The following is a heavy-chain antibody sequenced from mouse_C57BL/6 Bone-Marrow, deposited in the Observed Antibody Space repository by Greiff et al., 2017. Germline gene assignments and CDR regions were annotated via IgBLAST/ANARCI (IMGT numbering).Heavy chain of an antibody. CDR3: ARGTGPY. CDR2: ISDGGSYT. CDR1: GFTFSSYA. Sequence: EVNVVESEGGLVQPGSSMKLSCTASGFTFSSYAMSWVRQTPEKRLEWVATISDGGSYTYYPDNVKGRFTISRDNAKNNLYLQMSHLKSEDTAMYYCARGTGPYWCQGTSVTVSS. J-gene: IGHJ4*01. D-gene: IGHD4-1*01. V-gene: IGHV5-4*03.